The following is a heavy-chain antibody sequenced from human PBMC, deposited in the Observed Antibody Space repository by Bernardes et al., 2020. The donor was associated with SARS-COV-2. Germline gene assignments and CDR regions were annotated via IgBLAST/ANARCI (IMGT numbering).Heavy chain of an antibody. CDR3: ARDGSSIFGVVITYYGMDV. CDR2: ISAYNGNT. D-gene: IGHD3-3*01. CDR1: GYTFTSYG. V-gene: IGHV1-18*01. J-gene: IGHJ6*02. Sequence: ASVKVSCKASGYTFTSYGISWVRQAPGQGLEWMGWISAYNGNTNYAQKLQGRVTMTTDTSTSTAYMELRSLRSDDTAVYYCARDGSSIFGVVITYYGMDVWGQGTTVTVSS.